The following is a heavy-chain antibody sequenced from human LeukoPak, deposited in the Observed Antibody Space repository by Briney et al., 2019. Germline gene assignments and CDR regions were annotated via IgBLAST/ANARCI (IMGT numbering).Heavy chain of an antibody. Sequence: PSETLSLPCTVSGASISRSDYFWGWIRQPPGKGLEWIGSIYYSGSTYYSPSLKGRVTISVDTSKNQFSLKLNSVTAADTAVYYCARSSEYGDPFNYWGQGTLVTVSS. J-gene: IGHJ4*02. CDR1: GASISRSDYF. D-gene: IGHD4-17*01. CDR2: IYYSGST. V-gene: IGHV4-39*01. CDR3: ARSSEYGDPFNY.